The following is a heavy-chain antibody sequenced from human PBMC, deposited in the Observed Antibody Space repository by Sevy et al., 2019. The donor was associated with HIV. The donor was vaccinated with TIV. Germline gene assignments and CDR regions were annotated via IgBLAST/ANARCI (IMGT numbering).Heavy chain of an antibody. V-gene: IGHV1-69*13. Sequence: ASVKVSCKASGGTFSSYAISWVRQAPGQGLEWMGGIIPIFGTANYAQKFQGRVTITADESTSTAYMELSSLRSEDTAVYYWARVGRTAPYYDFWSGSFDYWGQGTPVTVSS. CDR3: ARVGRTAPYYDFWSGSFDY. CDR2: IIPIFGTA. CDR1: GGTFSSYA. D-gene: IGHD3-3*01. J-gene: IGHJ4*02.